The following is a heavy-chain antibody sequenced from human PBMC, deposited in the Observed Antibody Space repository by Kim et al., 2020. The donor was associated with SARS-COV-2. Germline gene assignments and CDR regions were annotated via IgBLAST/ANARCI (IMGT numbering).Heavy chain of an antibody. CDR2: DGGSR. V-gene: IGHV3-74*01. Sequence: DGGSRYYADSVKGRFTTSRDNANNMLYLQMNSLRVDDTAIYYCTSIFEYWGQGALVTVSS. D-gene: IGHD3-3*02. CDR3: TSIFEY. J-gene: IGHJ4*02.